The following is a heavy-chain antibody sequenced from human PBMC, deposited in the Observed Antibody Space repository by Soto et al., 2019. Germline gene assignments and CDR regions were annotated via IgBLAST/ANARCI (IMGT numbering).Heavy chain of an antibody. CDR2: INPNSGGT. D-gene: IGHD3-9*01. Sequence: GASVKVSCKASGYTFTGYYMHWVRQAPGQGLEWMGWINPNSGGTNYAQKFQGWVTMTRDTSISTAYMELSRLRSDDTAVYYCARGTGKWKYYFDYWGQGTLVTVSS. CDR3: ARGTGKWKYYFDY. J-gene: IGHJ4*02. CDR1: GYTFTGYY. V-gene: IGHV1-2*04.